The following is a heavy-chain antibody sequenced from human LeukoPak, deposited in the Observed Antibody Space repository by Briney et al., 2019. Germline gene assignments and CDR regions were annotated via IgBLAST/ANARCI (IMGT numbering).Heavy chain of an antibody. CDR1: GGSISSYY. D-gene: IGHD1-26*01. Sequence: SETLSLTCTVSGGSISSYYWSWIRQPPGKGLEWIGYIYYSGSTNYNPSLKSRVNISVDTYKNQFSLKMSSVTAADTAVYYCARDRVGATESYYYYYMDVWGKGTTVTVSS. CDR3: ARDRVGATESYYYYYMDV. J-gene: IGHJ6*03. V-gene: IGHV4-59*01. CDR2: IYYSGST.